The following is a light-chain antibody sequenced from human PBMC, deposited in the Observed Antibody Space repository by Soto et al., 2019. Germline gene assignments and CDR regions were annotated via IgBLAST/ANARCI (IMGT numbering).Light chain of an antibody. J-gene: IGLJ1*01. CDR1: SSDVVGYNY. V-gene: IGLV2-14*03. CDR2: DVS. CDR3: SSYTTSNTRQIV. Sequence: QSVLTQPASVSGSPWQAITISCTGTSSDVVGYNYVSWYQHHPGKAPKLLIYDVSNRPSGVSNRFSGSKSDNTASLTISGLQPEDEADYYCSSYTTSNTRQIVFGTGTKVTVL.